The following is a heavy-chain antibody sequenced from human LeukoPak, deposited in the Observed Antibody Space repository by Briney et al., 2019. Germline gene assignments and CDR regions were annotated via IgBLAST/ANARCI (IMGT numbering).Heavy chain of an antibody. CDR3: AKGRDHDTFPDAFDI. CDR1: GFTFSNYW. CDR2: ISSSGGNT. D-gene: IGHD2/OR15-2a*01. Sequence: GGSLRLSCAASGFTFSNYWMSWLRQDPGKGLEWVSAISSSGGNTYYADSVKGRFIISRDSSKNTLYLQMSSLRVEDTAVFHCAKGRDHDTFPDAFDIGGKGTMVTVFS. J-gene: IGHJ3*02. V-gene: IGHV3-23*01.